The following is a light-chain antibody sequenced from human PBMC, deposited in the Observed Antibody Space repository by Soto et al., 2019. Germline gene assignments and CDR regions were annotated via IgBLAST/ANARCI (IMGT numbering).Light chain of an antibody. CDR3: QQSYDSLT. Sequence: DIQMTQSPASLSASVGDRVTITCRASQNINNYLNWYQQKPGKAPKVLIYTTSNLHTGVPSRFSGSVSGTDFTLTITSLQSEDFATYYCQQSYDSLTFGGGTKVEI. V-gene: IGKV1-39*01. CDR2: TTS. CDR1: QNINNY. J-gene: IGKJ4*01.